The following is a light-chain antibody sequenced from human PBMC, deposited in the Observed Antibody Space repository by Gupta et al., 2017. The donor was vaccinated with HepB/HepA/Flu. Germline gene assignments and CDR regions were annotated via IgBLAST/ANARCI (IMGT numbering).Light chain of an antibody. CDR2: KAS. CDR1: QSISSW. Sequence: DIQMTQSPCTLFVFLGDRVTISCRASQSISSWLAWYQQKSGKAPKLLIYKASSLESGVPSRFSGSRAGAEFTLTISSLQPDDFATYYCQKYNSYPLTFGGGTKVEIK. CDR3: QKYNSYPLT. J-gene: IGKJ4*01. V-gene: IGKV1-5*03.